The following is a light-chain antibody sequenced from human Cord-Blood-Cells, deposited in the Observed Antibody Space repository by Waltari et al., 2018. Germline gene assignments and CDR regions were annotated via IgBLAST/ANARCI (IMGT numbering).Light chain of an antibody. V-gene: IGKV3-11*01. Sequence: DIVLTQSPATLSLSPGERATITCRASQRVSRYLAWYHQKPGQAPRLLIYDASNRATGIPARFSGSGSGTDFTLTISSLELEDFAVYYCQQRSNWPPVFTFGPGTKVDIK. CDR1: QRVSRY. CDR2: DAS. J-gene: IGKJ3*01. CDR3: QQRSNWPPVFT.